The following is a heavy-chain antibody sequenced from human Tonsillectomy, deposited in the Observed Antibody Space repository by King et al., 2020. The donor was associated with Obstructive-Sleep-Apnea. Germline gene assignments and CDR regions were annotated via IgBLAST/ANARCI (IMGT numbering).Heavy chain of an antibody. Sequence: QLQESGPGLVKPSGTLSLTCAVSGGSIRSFNWWSWVRQPPGKGLEWIGEIYHSGSTNYNPSLKSRVTISVDKSKNQFSLNLSSVTAADTAVYYCARAAADTALYYFDYWGQGTLVTVSS. J-gene: IGHJ4*02. V-gene: IGHV4-4*02. CDR1: GGSIRSFNW. CDR2: IYHSGST. CDR3: ARAAADTALYYFDY. D-gene: IGHD5-18*01.